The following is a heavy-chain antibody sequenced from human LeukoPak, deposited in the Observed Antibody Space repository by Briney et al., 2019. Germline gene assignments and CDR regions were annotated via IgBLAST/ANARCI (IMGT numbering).Heavy chain of an antibody. CDR2: ISGSGNST. CDR1: GFTFNTYA. V-gene: IGHV3-23*01. Sequence: PGGSLRLSCVVSGFTFNTYAMTWVRQAPGKGLEWVSAISGSGNSTFYADSIKGRFTISRDNSKKTLYLQMNSLRAEDTAVYYCAKLPYDIFVSYYFDYRGQGTLVTVSA. J-gene: IGHJ4*02. D-gene: IGHD3-9*01. CDR3: AKLPYDIFVSYYFDY.